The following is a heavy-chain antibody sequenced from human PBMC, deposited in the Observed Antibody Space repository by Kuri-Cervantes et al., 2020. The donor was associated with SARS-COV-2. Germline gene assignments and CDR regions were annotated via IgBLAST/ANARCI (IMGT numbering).Heavy chain of an antibody. CDR2: IIPTFGTA. Sequence: SVQVSCKASVGTFSSYAISWVRQAPGQGLEWMGGIIPTFGTANYAQKFQGRVTITADESTSTAYMELSSLRSEDTAVYYCARGGSGYYYYYYYGMDVWGQGTTVTVSS. J-gene: IGHJ6*02. CDR1: VGTFSSYA. D-gene: IGHD3-3*01. CDR3: ARGGSGYYYYYYYGMDV. V-gene: IGHV1-69*13.